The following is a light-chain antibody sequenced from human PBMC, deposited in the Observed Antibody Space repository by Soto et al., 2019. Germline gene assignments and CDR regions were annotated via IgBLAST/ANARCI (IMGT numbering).Light chain of an antibody. J-gene: IGKJ1*01. CDR3: QQYDNLPWT. CDR1: QSISSW. Sequence: DIQMTQSPSTLSASVGDRVTITCRASQSISSWLAWYQQKPGKAPKILIYDTSSLESGVPSRFSGSGSGTEFTLTISSLQPEDIATYYRQQYDNLPWTFGPGTKVDIK. CDR2: DTS. V-gene: IGKV1-5*01.